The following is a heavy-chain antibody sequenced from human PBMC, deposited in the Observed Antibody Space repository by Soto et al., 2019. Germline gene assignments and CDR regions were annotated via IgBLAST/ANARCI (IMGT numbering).Heavy chain of an antibody. CDR1: GGAFGSNG. CDR3: ARGGGYCSSCAFDY. Sequence: GAPVQVTWKHSGGAFGSNGISLVLQAPGQVLEWMGGIIPIFGTASYAQKFQGRVTITADESTSTAYMELSSLRSEDTAVYYCARGGGYCSSCAFDYWGQGTLVTVSS. J-gene: IGHJ4*02. D-gene: IGHD2-2*01. CDR2: IIPIFGTA. V-gene: IGHV1-69*13.